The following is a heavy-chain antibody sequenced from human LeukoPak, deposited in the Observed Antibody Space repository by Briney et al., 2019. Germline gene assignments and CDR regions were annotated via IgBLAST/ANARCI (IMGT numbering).Heavy chain of an antibody. V-gene: IGHV3-7*01. Sequence: GGSLRLSCAASGFTFSSYWMHWVRQAPGKGLEWVANIKEDGSDKYYMDSVKGRFTISRDNAKNSLYLQMNSLRAEDIAVYYCARAKEDTSGCLDYWGQGTLVTFSS. CDR2: IKEDGSDK. D-gene: IGHD6-19*01. CDR3: ARAKEDTSGCLDY. CDR1: GFTFSSYW. J-gene: IGHJ4*02.